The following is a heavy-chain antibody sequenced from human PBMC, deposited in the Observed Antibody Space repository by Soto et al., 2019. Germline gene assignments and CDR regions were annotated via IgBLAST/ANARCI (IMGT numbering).Heavy chain of an antibody. CDR3: ARAAARPPYYYYYMDV. D-gene: IGHD6-6*01. CDR1: GCSFSSSTYY. CDR2: IYYSGST. Sequence: SETLSLTCTFSGCSFSSSTYYLGWIRQPPGKGLEWIGYIYYSGSTNYNPSLKSRVTISVDTSKNQFSLKLSSVTAADTAVYYCARAAARPPYYYYYMDVWGKGTTVTVSS. J-gene: IGHJ6*03. V-gene: IGHV4-61*01.